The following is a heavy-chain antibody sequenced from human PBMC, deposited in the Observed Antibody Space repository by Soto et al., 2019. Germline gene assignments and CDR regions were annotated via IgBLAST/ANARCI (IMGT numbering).Heavy chain of an antibody. CDR1: GFTFSSYW. V-gene: IGHV3-21*01. D-gene: IGHD5-18*01. Sequence: GGSLRLSCAASGFTFSSYWMNWVRQAPGKGLEWVSSISSSSSYIYYADSVKGRFTISRDNAKNSLYLQMNSLRAEDTAVYYCARQAADTAMVQGGFDYWGQGTLVTVSS. CDR2: ISSSSSYI. J-gene: IGHJ4*02. CDR3: ARQAADTAMVQGGFDY.